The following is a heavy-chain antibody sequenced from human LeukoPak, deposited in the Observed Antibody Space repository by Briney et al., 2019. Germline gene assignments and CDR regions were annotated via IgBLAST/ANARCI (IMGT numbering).Heavy chain of an antibody. V-gene: IGHV3-30*04. CDR3: ARECCSSGRAGVFDF. Sequence: GTSLRLSCAASGFTLSGRVMHWIRQAPGKGLEWVAVIAPDETIKAYADSVKGRFTISRDHSENTLSLQMNSLRPDDTAVYYCARECCSSGRAGVFDFWGPGTEVIVSS. CDR2: IAPDETIK. J-gene: IGHJ3*01. D-gene: IGHD6-25*01. CDR1: GFTLSGRV.